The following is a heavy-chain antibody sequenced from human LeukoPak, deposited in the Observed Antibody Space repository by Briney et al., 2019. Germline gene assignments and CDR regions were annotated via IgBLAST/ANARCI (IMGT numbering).Heavy chain of an antibody. J-gene: IGHJ3*02. V-gene: IGHV4-4*07. D-gene: IGHD3-10*01. Sequence: SETLSLTCTVSGGSISSYYWSWIRQPAGKGLEWIGRIYTSGSTYYTPSLKSRVTMSVDTSKNQFSLKLSSVTAADTAVYYCARGGRRFGEFLDAFDIWGQGTMVTVSS. CDR1: GGSISSYY. CDR3: ARGGRRFGEFLDAFDI. CDR2: IYTSGST.